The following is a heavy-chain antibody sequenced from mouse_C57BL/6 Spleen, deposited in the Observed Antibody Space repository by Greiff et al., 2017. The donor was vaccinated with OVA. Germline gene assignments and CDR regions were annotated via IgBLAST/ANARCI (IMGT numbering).Heavy chain of an antibody. CDR3: ARLLTGAY. CDR2: ISSGSSTI. D-gene: IGHD4-1*01. Sequence: EVKLMESGGGLVKPGGSLTLSCAASGFTFSDYGMHWVRQAPEKGLEWVAYISSGSSTIYYADTVKGRFTISRDNAKNTLFLQMTSLRSEDTAMYYCARLLTGAYWGQGTLVTVSA. CDR1: GFTFSDYG. J-gene: IGHJ3*01. V-gene: IGHV5-17*01.